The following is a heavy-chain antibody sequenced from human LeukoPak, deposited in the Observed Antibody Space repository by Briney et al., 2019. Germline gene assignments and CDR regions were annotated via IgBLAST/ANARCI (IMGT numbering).Heavy chain of an antibody. CDR1: GGSISSGSYY. Sequence: SQTLSLTCTVSGGSISSGSYYWSWIRQPPGKGLEWIGSIYDSGSTSYNPSLKSRVTISVDASKNQVSLKLSSVTAADTAVYYCARAVGYCSSTSCRYYFDYWGQGTLVTVSS. CDR3: ARAVGYCSSTSCRYYFDY. D-gene: IGHD2-2*01. V-gene: IGHV4-39*07. CDR2: IYDSGST. J-gene: IGHJ4*02.